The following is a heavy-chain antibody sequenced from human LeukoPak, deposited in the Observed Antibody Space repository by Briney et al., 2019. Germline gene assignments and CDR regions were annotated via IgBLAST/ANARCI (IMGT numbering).Heavy chain of an antibody. CDR2: IKEDGSDK. CDR3: ARDRDYDSANFDY. Sequence: GGSLRLSCAASTFTFSNYWMAWVRQAPGKGLEWLASIKEDGSDKYYVDSVKGRFTISRDNAKNSLYLQMNSLRAEDTAVYYCARDRDYDSANFDYWGQGTLVTVSS. V-gene: IGHV3-7*01. J-gene: IGHJ4*02. CDR1: TFTFSNYW. D-gene: IGHD3-22*01.